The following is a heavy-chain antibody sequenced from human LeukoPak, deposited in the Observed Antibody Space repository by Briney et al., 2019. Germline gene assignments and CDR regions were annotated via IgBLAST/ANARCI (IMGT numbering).Heavy chain of an antibody. CDR2: INSDGSST. CDR1: GFTFSSYW. V-gene: IGHV3-74*01. Sequence: PGGSLRLSCAASGFTFSSYWMHWVRQAPGKGLVWVSCINSDGSSTSYADSVKGRFTISRDNAKNTLYLQMNSLRAEDTAVYYCAKVFCCGGYSSVLYYFDYWGQGTLVTVSS. J-gene: IGHJ4*02. CDR3: AKVFCCGGYSSVLYYFDY. D-gene: IGHD6-19*01.